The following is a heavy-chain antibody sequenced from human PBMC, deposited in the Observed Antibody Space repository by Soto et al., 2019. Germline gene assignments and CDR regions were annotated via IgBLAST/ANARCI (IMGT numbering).Heavy chain of an antibody. J-gene: IGHJ6*01. CDR1: GFTFSSYA. CDR3: ARELEYSSSWDYYYYGMDV. D-gene: IGHD6-13*01. V-gene: IGHV3-30-3*01. Sequence: QVQLVESGGGVVQPGRSLRLSCAASGFTFSSYAMHWVRQAPGKGLEWVAVISYDGSNKYYADSVKGRFTISRDNSKNTLYLQMNSLRAEDTAVYYCARELEYSSSWDYYYYGMDVW. CDR2: ISYDGSNK.